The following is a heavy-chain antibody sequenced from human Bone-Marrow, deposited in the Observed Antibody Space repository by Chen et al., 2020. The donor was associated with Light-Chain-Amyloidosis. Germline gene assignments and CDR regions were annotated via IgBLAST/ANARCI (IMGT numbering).Heavy chain of an antibody. CDR1: GYTFPNYW. D-gene: IGHD5-12*01. V-gene: IGHV5-51*01. Sequence: EVQLEQSGPEVKKPGESLKISCKGSGYTFPNYWIGWVRQMPGKGLEWMGVIYPDDSDARYSTSFEGQATISADKSITTAYLQWRSLQASDTAMYYCAGRRDGYNFDYWGQGTLVTVSS. CDR3: AGRRDGYNFDY. CDR2: IYPDDSDA. J-gene: IGHJ4*02.